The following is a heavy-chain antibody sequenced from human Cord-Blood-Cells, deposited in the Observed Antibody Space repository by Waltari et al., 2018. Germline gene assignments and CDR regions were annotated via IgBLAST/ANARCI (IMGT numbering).Heavy chain of an antibody. CDR2: IYTSGST. CDR1: GRPFRSPY. D-gene: IGHD2-2*01. J-gene: IGHJ2*01. Sequence: QLRGSPLGRSRPSATLASPSSVRGRPFRSPYRSSSGASPPTRPEWSGRIYTSGSTNYNPSLKSRVTMSVDTSKNQFSLKLSSVTAADTAVYYCARDPPGGCSSTSCLYWYFDLWGRGTLVTVSS. CDR3: ARDPPGGCSSTSCLYWYFDL. V-gene: IGHV4-4*07.